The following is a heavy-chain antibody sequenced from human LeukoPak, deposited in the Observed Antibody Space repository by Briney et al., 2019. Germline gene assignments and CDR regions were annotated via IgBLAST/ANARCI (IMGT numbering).Heavy chain of an antibody. D-gene: IGHD3-10*01. J-gene: IGHJ4*02. CDR1: GFTFSSYD. CDR2: IGTAGDT. V-gene: IGHV3-13*01. CDR3: ARVPVGETYFDY. Sequence: PGGSLRLSCAASGFTFSSYDMHWGRQATGKGLEWVSAIGTAGDTYYPGSVKGRFTISRENAKNSLYLQMNSLRAEDTAVYYCARVPVGETYFDYWGQGTLVTVSS.